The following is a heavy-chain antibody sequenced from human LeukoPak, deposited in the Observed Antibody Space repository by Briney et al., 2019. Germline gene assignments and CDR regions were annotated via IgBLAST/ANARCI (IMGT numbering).Heavy chain of an antibody. CDR3: ARRDYYDSSGYPDAFDI. V-gene: IGHV5-51*01. J-gene: IGHJ3*02. Sequence: GESLKISCKGSRYSFTSYWIGWVCQMPGKGLEWMGIIYPGDSDTRYSPSFQGQVTISADKSISTAYLQWSSLKASDTAMYYCARRDYYDSSGYPDAFDIWGQGTMVTVSS. CDR1: RYSFTSYW. D-gene: IGHD3-22*01. CDR2: IYPGDSDT.